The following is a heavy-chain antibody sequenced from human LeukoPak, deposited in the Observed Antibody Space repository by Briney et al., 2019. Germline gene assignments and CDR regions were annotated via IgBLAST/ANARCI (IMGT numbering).Heavy chain of an antibody. CDR2: IYSGGST. V-gene: IGHV3-53*01. Sequence: GGALRLSCAASGFTVSSNYMSWVRQAPGKGLEWVSVIYSGGSTHYADSVKGRFTISRDNSKNTLYLQMNSLRAEDTAVYYCARDLFQRNAFDIWGQGTMVTVSS. CDR1: GFTVSSNY. CDR3: ARDLFQRNAFDI. D-gene: IGHD2-21*01. J-gene: IGHJ3*02.